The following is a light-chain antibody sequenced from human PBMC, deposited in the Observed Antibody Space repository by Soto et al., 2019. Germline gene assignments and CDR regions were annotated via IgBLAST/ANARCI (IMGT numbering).Light chain of an antibody. V-gene: IGKV1-27*01. Sequence: DIQMTQSPSSLSASVGDRVTITCRASQGISNYLAWYQQKPGKVPKLLIYAASTLQSGVPSRFSGSGSGADFALTISSLQPEDVATYYCQKYNSAPLFGPGTKVDIK. J-gene: IGKJ3*01. CDR3: QKYNSAPL. CDR1: QGISNY. CDR2: AAS.